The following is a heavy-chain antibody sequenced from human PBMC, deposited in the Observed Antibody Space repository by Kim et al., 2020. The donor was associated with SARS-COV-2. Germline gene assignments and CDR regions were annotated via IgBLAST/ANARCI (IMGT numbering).Heavy chain of an antibody. CDR1: GGSISSYY. J-gene: IGHJ4*02. D-gene: IGHD1-26*01. CDR2: IYYSGST. CDR3: ARRAGGATPKPFDY. Sequence: SETLSLTCTVSGGSISSYYWSWIRQPPGKGLEWIGYIYYSGSTNYNPSLKSRVTISVDTSKNQFSLKLSSVTAADTAVYYCARRAGGATPKPFDYWGQGTLVTVSS. V-gene: IGHV4-59*08.